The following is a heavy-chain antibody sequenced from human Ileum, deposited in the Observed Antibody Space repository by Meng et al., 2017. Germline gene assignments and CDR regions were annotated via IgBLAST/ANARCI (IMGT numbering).Heavy chain of an antibody. CDR3: ARDRGRYCTSMDY. CDR2: IPYDGSNE. J-gene: IGHJ4*02. D-gene: IGHD2-2*01. CDR1: GFTFSSSA. Sequence: GESLKISCAASGFTFSSSAMHWVRQAPGKGLEWVAVIPYDGSNEYYADSVKGRFTVSRDNSKNTLVLQMNSLRPEDTAVYYCARDRGRYCTSMDYWGQGTLVTVSS. V-gene: IGHV3-30*04.